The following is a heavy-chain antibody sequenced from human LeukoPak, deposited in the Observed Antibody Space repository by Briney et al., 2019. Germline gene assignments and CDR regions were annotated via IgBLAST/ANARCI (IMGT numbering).Heavy chain of an antibody. CDR1: GFTFSTYG. V-gene: IGHV3-30*03. J-gene: IGHJ4*02. D-gene: IGHD6-19*01. Sequence: GGSLRLSCAVSGFTFSTYGMHWVRQAPGKGLEWVAVISYDGSNKYYVDSVKGRFTISRDNAKNSLYLQMNSLKADDTAVYYCTRGAGTGWRFDSWGQGTLVTVSS. CDR3: TRGAGTGWRFDS. CDR2: ISYDGSNK.